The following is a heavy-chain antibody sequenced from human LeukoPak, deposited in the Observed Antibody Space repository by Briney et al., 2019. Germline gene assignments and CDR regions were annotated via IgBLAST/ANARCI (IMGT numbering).Heavy chain of an antibody. D-gene: IGHD6-13*01. CDR2: IIPIFGTA. CDR1: GGTFCSYA. Sequence: GASVKVSCKASGGTFCSYAISWVRQAPGQGLEWMGGIIPIFGTANYAQKFQGRVTITADESTSTAYMELSSLRSEDTAVYYCARDPNVARYSSSSNWFDPWGQGTLVTVSS. J-gene: IGHJ5*02. V-gene: IGHV1-69*01. CDR3: ARDPNVARYSSSSNWFDP.